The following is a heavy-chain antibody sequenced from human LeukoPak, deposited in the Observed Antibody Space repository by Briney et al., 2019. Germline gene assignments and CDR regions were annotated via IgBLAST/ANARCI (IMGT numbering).Heavy chain of an antibody. Sequence: GESLKISCKGSGYSFTSYWIGWVRQMPGKGLEWMGIIYPGDSDTRYSPSFQGQVTISADKSISTAYLQWSSLKASDTAMYYCARLLRNIAAAVYYFDYWGQGTLVTVSS. CDR2: IYPGDSDT. CDR3: ARLLRNIAAAVYYFDY. D-gene: IGHD6-13*01. J-gene: IGHJ4*02. CDR1: GYSFTSYW. V-gene: IGHV5-51*01.